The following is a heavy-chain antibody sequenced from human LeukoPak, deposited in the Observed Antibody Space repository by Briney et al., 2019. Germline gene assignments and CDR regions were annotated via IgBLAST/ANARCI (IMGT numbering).Heavy chain of an antibody. D-gene: IGHD3-3*01. CDR2: INPSGGST. Sequence: ASVKVSCKASGYTFTSYYMHWVRQAPGQGLEWMGIINPSGGSTSYAQKFQGRVTMTRDTSTSTVYMELSSLRSEDTAVYYCAREGKGGGYYGFWSGYTYGMDVWGQGTTVTVSS. J-gene: IGHJ6*02. CDR1: GYTFTSYY. CDR3: AREGKGGGYYGFWSGYTYGMDV. V-gene: IGHV1-46*01.